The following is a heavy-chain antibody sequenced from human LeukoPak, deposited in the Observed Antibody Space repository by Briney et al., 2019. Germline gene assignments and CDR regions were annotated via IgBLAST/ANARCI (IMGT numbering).Heavy chain of an antibody. CDR3: ARDGDRYCTSTSCYGVY. V-gene: IGHV3-30-3*01. D-gene: IGHD2-2*01. CDR1: GFTFSGYA. J-gene: IGHJ4*02. Sequence: PGGSLRLSCAASGFTFSGYAMHWVRQAPGKGLEWVAVISYDGSKKYYADSVKGRFTISRDNSKNTLYLQMNSLRAEDTAVYYCARDGDRYCTSTSCYGVYWGQGTLVTVSS. CDR2: ISYDGSKK.